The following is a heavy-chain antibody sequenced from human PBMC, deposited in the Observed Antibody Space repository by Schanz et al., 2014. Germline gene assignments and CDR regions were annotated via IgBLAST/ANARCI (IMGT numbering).Heavy chain of an antibody. J-gene: IGHJ5*02. CDR3: ARPALWFGDNCFDP. D-gene: IGHD3-10*01. V-gene: IGHV3-11*06. Sequence: QVQVVQSGGGLVKPGGSLRLSCAASGFVFGDYYMTWIRQAPGKGLEWLSYISDSGTYTNYADSVKGRFTISRDNAKNTLYLQMNSLRAEDTAVYYCARPALWFGDNCFDPWGQGTLVTVSS. CDR2: ISDSGTYT. CDR1: GFVFGDYY.